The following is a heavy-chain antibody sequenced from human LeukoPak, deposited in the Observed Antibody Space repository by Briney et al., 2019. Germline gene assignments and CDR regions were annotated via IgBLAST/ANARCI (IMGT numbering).Heavy chain of an antibody. Sequence: GGSLRLSCAASGFTFDDSGMSSVRQAPGKGLEWVSGINWNGGSTGYADSVKGRFTISRDNAKNSLYLQMNSLRAEDTAVYYCARGSGWEMSYYYYYMDVWGKGTTVTISS. V-gene: IGHV3-20*04. CDR3: ARGSGWEMSYYYYYMDV. D-gene: IGHD1-26*01. CDR2: INWNGGST. J-gene: IGHJ6*03. CDR1: GFTFDDSG.